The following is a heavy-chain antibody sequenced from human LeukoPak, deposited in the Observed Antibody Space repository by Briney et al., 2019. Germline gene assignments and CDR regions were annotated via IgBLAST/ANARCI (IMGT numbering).Heavy chain of an antibody. CDR1: GFTFSSYS. V-gene: IGHV3-21*01. CDR2: ISSSSSYI. D-gene: IGHD3-10*01. J-gene: IGHJ4*02. Sequence: GGSLRLSCAASGFTFSSYSMNWVRQAPGKGLEWVSSISSSSSYIYYADSVKGRFTISRDNAKNSLYLQMNSLGVEDTAVYFCARGGINYADYWGQGALVTVSS. CDR3: ARGGINYADY.